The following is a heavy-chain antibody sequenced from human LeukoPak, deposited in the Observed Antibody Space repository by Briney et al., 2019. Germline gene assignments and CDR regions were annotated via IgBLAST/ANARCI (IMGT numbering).Heavy chain of an antibody. CDR3: ARDSPPFAFDI. D-gene: IGHD2-21*01. V-gene: IGHV4-34*01. J-gene: IGHJ3*02. CDR2: INHSGST. CDR1: GESFSGYY. Sequence: SETLSLTCAVYGESFSGYYWSWIRQPPGKGLEWIGEINHSGSTNYNPSLKSRVTISVDTSKNQFSLKLSSVTAADTAVYYCARDSPPFAFDIWGQGTMVTVSS.